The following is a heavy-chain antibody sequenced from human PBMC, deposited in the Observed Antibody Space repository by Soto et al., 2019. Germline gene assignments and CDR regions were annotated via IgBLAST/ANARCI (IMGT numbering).Heavy chain of an antibody. CDR1: GFTFSSYG. CDR3: AKAYFNNWGSLYYFDY. D-gene: IGHD7-27*01. V-gene: IGHV3-30*18. Sequence: GGSLRLSCAASGFTFSSYGMHWVRQAPGKGLEWVAVISYDGSNKYYADSVKGRFTISRDNSKNTLYLQMNSLRAEDTAVYYCAKAYFNNWGSLYYFDYWGQGTLVTVSS. J-gene: IGHJ4*02. CDR2: ISYDGSNK.